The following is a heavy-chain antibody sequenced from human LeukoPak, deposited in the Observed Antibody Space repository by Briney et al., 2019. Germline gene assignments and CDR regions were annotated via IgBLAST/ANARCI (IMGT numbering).Heavy chain of an antibody. J-gene: IGHJ5*02. V-gene: IGHV1-2*02. D-gene: IGHD1-26*01. CDR3: ARQSGTTAKEVNWFDP. Sequence: GPSVKVSCKASGYAFTGQYIHWVRQAPGQGLEWMGWINPSSGGTNIAQKFQGRLTMTRDTSISTAYMELSSLTSDDTAVYSCARQSGTTAKEVNWFDPWGQGTLVTVSS. CDR2: INPSSGGT. CDR1: GYAFTGQY.